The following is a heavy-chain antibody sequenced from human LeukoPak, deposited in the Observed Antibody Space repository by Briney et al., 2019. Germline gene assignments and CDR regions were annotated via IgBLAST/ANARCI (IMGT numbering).Heavy chain of an antibody. CDR3: ARDWSSSSWVHYYYYYMDV. Sequence: GASVKVSCKASGGTFSSYAISWVRQAPGQGLEWMGGIIPIFGTANYAQKLQGRVTMTTDTSTSTAYMELRSLRSDDTAVYYCARDWSSSSWVHYYYYYMDVWGKGTTVTVSS. V-gene: IGHV1-69*05. D-gene: IGHD6-6*01. J-gene: IGHJ6*03. CDR1: GGTFSSYA. CDR2: IIPIFGTA.